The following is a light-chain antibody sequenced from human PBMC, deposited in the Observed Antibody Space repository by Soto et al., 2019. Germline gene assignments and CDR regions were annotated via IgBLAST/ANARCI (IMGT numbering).Light chain of an antibody. CDR2: DVS. Sequence: QSALTQPASVSGSPGQSITISCTGTISDVGGYNFVSWYQQYPGKAPKLMICDVSNRPSGVSNRFSGSKSGNTASLTISGLQAEDEADYYCSSFTGSNYVFGIGTKVTVL. CDR3: SSFTGSNYV. CDR1: ISDVGGYNF. V-gene: IGLV2-14*03. J-gene: IGLJ1*01.